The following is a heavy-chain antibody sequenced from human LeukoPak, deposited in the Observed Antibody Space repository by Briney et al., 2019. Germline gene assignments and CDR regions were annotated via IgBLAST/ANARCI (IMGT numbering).Heavy chain of an antibody. J-gene: IGHJ4*02. CDR2: IKQDGSEK. CDR3: ARETSGWCFGF. Sequence: PGGSLRLSCVVSGFSFRSYWMSWVRQAPGKGLEWVANIKQDGSEKYYVDSVKGRFTISRDNSKSSLYLQMNSLRDEDTAVYYCARETSGWCFGFWGQGNLVSVSS. V-gene: IGHV3-7*01. D-gene: IGHD6-19*01. CDR1: GFSFRSYW.